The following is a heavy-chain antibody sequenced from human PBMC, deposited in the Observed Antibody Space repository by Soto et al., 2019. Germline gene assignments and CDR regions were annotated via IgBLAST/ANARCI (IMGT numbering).Heavy chain of an antibody. CDR2: IYNSGTT. CDR3: GSGGDYQIDY. V-gene: IGHV4-31*04. CDR1: GASISSGGYY. D-gene: IGHD1-26*01. J-gene: IGHJ4*02. Sequence: QVRLQESGPGLVRPSQTLSLTCTVSGASISSGGYYWSWIRQPPGKGLEWIGYIYNSGTTYYNPSLRSRATISVDTSKNQLSLRLNFVSAADAAVYYCGSGGDYQIDYWGQGTLVTVSS.